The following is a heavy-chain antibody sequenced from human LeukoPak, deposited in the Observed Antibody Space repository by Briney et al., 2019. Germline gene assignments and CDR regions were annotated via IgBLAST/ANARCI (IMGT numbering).Heavy chain of an antibody. CDR3: ARGGNYGSGSPHYFDC. CDR2: TRNKANSYTT. D-gene: IGHD3-10*01. V-gene: IGHV3-72*01. Sequence: QSGGSLRLSCAASGFTFSDHYMDWVRQAPGKGLEWVGRTRNKANSYTTEYAASVKGRFTISRDDSKNSLYLQMNSLKTEDTAVYYCARGGNYGSGSPHYFDCWGQGILVTVSS. J-gene: IGHJ4*02. CDR1: GFTFSDHY.